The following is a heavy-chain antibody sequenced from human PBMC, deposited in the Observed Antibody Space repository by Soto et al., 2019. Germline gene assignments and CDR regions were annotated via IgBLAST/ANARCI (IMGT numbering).Heavy chain of an antibody. CDR1: GYSFTSYW. J-gene: IGHJ4*02. CDR3: ARHRPHYGDYPDY. D-gene: IGHD4-17*01. V-gene: IGHV5-51*01. CDR2: IYPGDSDT. Sequence: GESLRISGKGSGYSFTSYWIGWVRQMPGKGLEWMGIIYPGDSDTRYSPSFQGQVTISADKSISTAYLQWSSLKASDTAMYYCARHRPHYGDYPDYWGQGTLVTVSS.